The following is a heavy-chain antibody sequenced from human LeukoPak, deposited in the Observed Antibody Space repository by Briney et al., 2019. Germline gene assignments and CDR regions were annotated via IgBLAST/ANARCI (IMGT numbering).Heavy chain of an antibody. CDR3: ARDSSHPPHRPEFDY. V-gene: IGHV1-46*01. J-gene: IGHJ4*02. D-gene: IGHD2-2*01. Sequence: ASVKVSCKASGYTFTSYYMHWVRQAPGQGLEWMGIINPSGGSTSYAQKFQGRVTMTRDTSISTAYMELSRLRSDDTAVYYCARDSSHPPHRPEFDYWGQGTLVTVSS. CDR2: INPSGGST. CDR1: GYTFTSYY.